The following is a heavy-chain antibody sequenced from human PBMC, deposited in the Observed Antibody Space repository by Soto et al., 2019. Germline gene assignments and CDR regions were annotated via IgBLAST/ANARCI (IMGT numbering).Heavy chain of an antibody. J-gene: IGHJ6*02. CDR2: IGTSGTPT. Sequence: VGSLRLSCIASGFTFRNYAMAWVRQAPGEDLEWVSAIGTSGTPTLYADSVKSRFSISRDDSRNTVSLQMNSLGVEDTATYYCTRILWSSRRDALDIWGQGTTVTVSS. V-gene: IGHV3-23*01. D-gene: IGHD2-21*01. CDR1: GFTFRNYA. CDR3: TRILWSSRRDALDI.